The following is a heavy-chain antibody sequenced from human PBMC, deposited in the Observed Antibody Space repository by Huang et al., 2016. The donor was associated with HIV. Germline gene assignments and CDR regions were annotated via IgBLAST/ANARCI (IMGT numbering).Heavy chain of an antibody. D-gene: IGHD3-16*01. Sequence: QAQLVQSGAAVMKPGSSVRVSCKASGVSFRDYAFSWVRRAPDQGLDWMGGIIPGFGFTNCGPRLQGRVTISADKSSNTVYLELTRLRSGDTAVYYCAREGQNWLGKPFGALAFWGQGTEVIVSS. CDR3: AREGQNWLGKPFGALAF. CDR2: IIPGFGFT. CDR1: GVSFRDYA. V-gene: IGHV1-69*10. J-gene: IGHJ4*03.